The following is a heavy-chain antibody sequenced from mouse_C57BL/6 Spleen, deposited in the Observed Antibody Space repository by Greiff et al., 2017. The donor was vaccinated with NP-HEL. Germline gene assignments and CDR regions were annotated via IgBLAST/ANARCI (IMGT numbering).Heavy chain of an antibody. D-gene: IGHD1-1*01. CDR3: APILTGSSYWYFDV. CDR2: ISSGSSTI. CDR1: GFTFSDYG. J-gene: IGHJ1*03. Sequence: EVQLQESGGGLVKPGGSLKLSCAASGFTFSDYGMHWVRQAPEKGLEWVAYISSGSSTIYYVDTVKGRFTISRDNAKNTLFLQMTSLRSEDTAMYYCAPILTGSSYWYFDVWGTGTTVTVSS. V-gene: IGHV5-17*01.